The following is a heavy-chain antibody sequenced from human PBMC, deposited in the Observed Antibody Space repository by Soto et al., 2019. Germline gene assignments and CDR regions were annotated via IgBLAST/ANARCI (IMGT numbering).Heavy chain of an antibody. D-gene: IGHD3-16*01. CDR2: INNDGRST. Sequence: GGSLRLSCAASGFTLSSYWMNWIRQAPGKGLVWVSRINNDGRSTSYADSVKGRFTISRDNAKNTLYLQMNSLRAEDTAVYYCASGLGGGRFDPWGQGTLVTVSS. CDR1: GFTLSSYW. J-gene: IGHJ5*02. CDR3: ASGLGGGRFDP. V-gene: IGHV3-74*01.